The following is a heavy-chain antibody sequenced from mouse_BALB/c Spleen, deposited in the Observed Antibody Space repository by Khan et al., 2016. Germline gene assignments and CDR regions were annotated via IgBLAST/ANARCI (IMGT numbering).Heavy chain of an antibody. CDR1: GFTFRNYA. Sequence: EVELVESGGGLVKPGGSLKLSCAASGFTFRNYAMSWVRQTPERRLEWFASISTGDSTYYGDSVKGRFTISRDNARNILYLQMSSLRSEDTAMCSCARAEYGNDGDYLDYWGEGTTLTVSS. V-gene: IGHV5-6-5*01. CDR2: ISTGDST. CDR3: ARAEYGNDGDYLDY. J-gene: IGHJ2*01. D-gene: IGHD2-10*02.